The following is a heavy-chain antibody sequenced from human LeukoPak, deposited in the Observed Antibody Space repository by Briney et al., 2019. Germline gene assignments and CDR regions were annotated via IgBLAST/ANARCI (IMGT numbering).Heavy chain of an antibody. V-gene: IGHV3-30-3*01. CDR3: ARTRRDGYKNSYYFDY. Sequence: GRSLRLSCAASGFTFSSYAMHWVRQAPGKGLEWVAVISYDGSNKYYADSVKGRFTISRDNAKNSLYLQMNSLRAEDTAVYYCARTRRDGYKNSYYFDYWGQGTLVTVSS. CDR2: ISYDGSNK. D-gene: IGHD5-24*01. J-gene: IGHJ4*02. CDR1: GFTFSSYA.